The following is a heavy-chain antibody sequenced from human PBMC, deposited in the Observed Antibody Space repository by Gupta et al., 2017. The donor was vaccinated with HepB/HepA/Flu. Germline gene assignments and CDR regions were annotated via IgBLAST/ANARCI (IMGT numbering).Heavy chain of an antibody. Sequence: EVQLVESGGGLVKPGGSLRLSCAASGFTFCSYSMNWFRQAPGKGLEWVSSISSSSSYIYYADSVKGRFTISRDNAKNSLYLQMNSLRAEDTAVYYCARMPSRFVVPAAAFDYWGQGTLVTVSS. CDR3: ARMPSRFVVPAAAFDY. J-gene: IGHJ4*02. D-gene: IGHD2-2*01. CDR1: GFTFCSYS. V-gene: IGHV3-21*01. CDR2: ISSSSSYI.